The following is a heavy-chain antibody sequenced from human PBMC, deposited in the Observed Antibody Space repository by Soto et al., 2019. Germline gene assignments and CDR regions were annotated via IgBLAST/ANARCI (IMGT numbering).Heavy chain of an antibody. J-gene: IGHJ5*02. Sequence: PGGSLRLSCAASGFTFGTTDMSWVRQAPGEGLEWVSTIDGSGGITYYADSVKGRFTISRDNSRNTVYLQMNSLRGDDTALYYCVKNSGWFNTWGQGXLVTVPS. CDR3: VKNSGWFNT. CDR2: IDGSGGIT. V-gene: IGHV3-23*01. D-gene: IGHD3-10*01. CDR1: GFTFGTTD.